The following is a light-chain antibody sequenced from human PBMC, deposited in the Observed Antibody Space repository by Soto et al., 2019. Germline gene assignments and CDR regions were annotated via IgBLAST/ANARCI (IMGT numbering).Light chain of an antibody. V-gene: IGLV1-40*01. Sequence: QPVLTQPPSVSGAPGHSVTISCTGSSSNIGAGYAVHWYQQIPGTAPKLLIYDNNDRPSGVPDRFSGSKSGTSASLAITGLQAEDEADYYCQSFDSSLSGPLFGGGTKVTVL. CDR3: QSFDSSLSGPL. CDR1: SSNIGAGYA. J-gene: IGLJ2*01. CDR2: DNN.